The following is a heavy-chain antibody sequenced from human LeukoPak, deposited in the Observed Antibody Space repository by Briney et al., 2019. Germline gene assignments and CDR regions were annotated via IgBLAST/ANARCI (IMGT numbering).Heavy chain of an antibody. J-gene: IGHJ3*02. CDR3: ARVSKSTRRITMIGGRTGAFDI. V-gene: IGHV4-34*01. D-gene: IGHD3-22*01. CDR2: INHSGST. Sequence: PGGSLRLSCAASGFTVSSNYMSWVRQPPGKGLEWIREINHSGSTNYNPSLKSRVTISVDTSKNQFSLKLSSVTAADTAVYYCARVSKSTRRITMIGGRTGAFDIWGQGTMVTVSS. CDR1: GFTVSSNY.